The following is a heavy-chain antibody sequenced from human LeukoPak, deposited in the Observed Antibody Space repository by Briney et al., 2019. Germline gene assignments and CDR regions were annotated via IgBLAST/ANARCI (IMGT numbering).Heavy chain of an antibody. V-gene: IGHV4-39*01. CDR3: ARLSPGTTLD. CDR1: GGSISSSNFY. CDR2: IFSSGST. D-gene: IGHD1-7*01. Sequence: SETLSLTCTVSGGSISSSNFYWGWIRQPPGKGLEWIGSIFSSGSTYYNPSLKSRVTISVDTSKNQFSLKLSSVTAADTAVYYCARLSPGTTLDWGQETLITVSS. J-gene: IGHJ4*02.